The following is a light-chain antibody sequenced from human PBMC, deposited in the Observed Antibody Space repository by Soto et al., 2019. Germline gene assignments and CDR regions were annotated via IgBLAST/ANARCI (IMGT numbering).Light chain of an antibody. J-gene: IGKJ2*01. CDR1: QSISSSY. CDR2: ATS. Sequence: EIVLTQSPGTLSLSPGERATLSCRASQSISSSYLAWYQQKPGQAPRLLIYATSSRATGIPDRFSGSGSGTDFTLTISRLEPEDFAVFYCQQYHGSSYTFGQGTKVDIK. V-gene: IGKV3-20*01. CDR3: QQYHGSSYT.